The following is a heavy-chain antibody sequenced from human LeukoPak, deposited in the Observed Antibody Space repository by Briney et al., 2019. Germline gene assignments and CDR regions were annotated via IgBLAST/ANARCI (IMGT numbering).Heavy chain of an antibody. CDR1: GLTVRTNG. D-gene: IGHD2-15*01. J-gene: IGHJ5*01. CDR3: ARDLNQWSIQFDS. CDR2: IDSDGNRR. Sequence: GGSLRLSCAASGLTVRTNGMHWVRQPPGQGLEWVAAIDSDGNRRYYADSVKGRFTVSGDIYKNTVDLQIDSLRAEDTAAYFCARDLNQWSIQFDSWGQGTLVTVAS. V-gene: IGHV3-33*01.